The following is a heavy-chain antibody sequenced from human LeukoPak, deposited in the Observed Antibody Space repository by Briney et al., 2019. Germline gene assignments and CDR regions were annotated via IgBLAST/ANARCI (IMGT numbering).Heavy chain of an antibody. Sequence: ASVKVSCKASGYTFTNFAIHWVRQAPGQRLEWMGWINAGNGDTKYSQKFQGRVTITRDTSASTAYMELSSLRSEDTAVYYCARSGYSSAWYPDPFDYWGQGTLVTVSS. CDR3: ARSGYSSAWYPDPFDY. V-gene: IGHV1-3*01. D-gene: IGHD6-19*01. J-gene: IGHJ4*02. CDR1: GYTFTNFA. CDR2: INAGNGDT.